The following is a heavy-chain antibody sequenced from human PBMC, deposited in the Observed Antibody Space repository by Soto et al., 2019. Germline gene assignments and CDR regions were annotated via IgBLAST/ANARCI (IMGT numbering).Heavy chain of an antibody. Sequence: QVQLQESGPGLVKPSQTLSLTCTVSGGSISSGGYYWGWIRQHPGKGLEWIGYIYYSGSTYYNPSLKSRVTISVDTSKNQFSLKLSSVTAADTAVYYCASRVNAWYLGSGSFDYWGQGTLVTVSS. D-gene: IGHD3-3*01. CDR1: GGSISSGGYY. J-gene: IGHJ4*02. CDR2: IYYSGST. CDR3: ASRVNAWYLGSGSFDY. V-gene: IGHV4-31*03.